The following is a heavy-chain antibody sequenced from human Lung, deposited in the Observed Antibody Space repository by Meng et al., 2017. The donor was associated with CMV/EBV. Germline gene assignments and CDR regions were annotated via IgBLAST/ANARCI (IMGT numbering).Heavy chain of an antibody. V-gene: IGHV3-74*01. CDR1: GFTFSSYW. CDR3: ARDKVRYYDFWSGYGGMDV. D-gene: IGHD3-3*01. Sequence: ESLKISXAASGFTFSSYWMHWVRQAPGKGLVWVSRINSDGSSTSYADSVKGRFTISRDNAKNTLYLQMNSLRAEDTAVYYCARDKVRYYDFWSGYGGMDVWGQGXTVTVSS. J-gene: IGHJ6*02. CDR2: INSDGSST.